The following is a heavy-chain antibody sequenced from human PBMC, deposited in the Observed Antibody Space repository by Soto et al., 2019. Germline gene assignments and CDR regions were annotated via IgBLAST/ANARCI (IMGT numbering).Heavy chain of an antibody. CDR2: MNPSNGNA. CDR3: ARRKERSGPNYFDL. D-gene: IGHD6-25*01. Sequence: AAVKLSCKASGDTFTKYDFNWVRQATGQGLEWMGWMNPSNGNAGYAQKYRGRVTMTSNTSITTAYMELSGLRYDDTAVYYCARRKERSGPNYFDLWGQGTLVTVSS. V-gene: IGHV1-8*01. CDR1: GDTFTKYD. J-gene: IGHJ4*02.